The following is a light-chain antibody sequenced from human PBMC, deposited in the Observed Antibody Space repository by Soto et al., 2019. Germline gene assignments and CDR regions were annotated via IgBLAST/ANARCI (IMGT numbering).Light chain of an antibody. CDR1: KNDIGVYDF. CDR3: KSYAGSNTYV. J-gene: IGLJ1*01. Sequence: QSALTQPPSASGSPGQSVTISCTGTKNDIGVYDFVSWYEHHPGKAPRLFIYEVVQRHSGVPDRFSGSKSGNTASLTVSGLQAADEADYFCKSYAGSNTYVVGSGTKHTVL. CDR2: EVV. V-gene: IGLV2-8*01.